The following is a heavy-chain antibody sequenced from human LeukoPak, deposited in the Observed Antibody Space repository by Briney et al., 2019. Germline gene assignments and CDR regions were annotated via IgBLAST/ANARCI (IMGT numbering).Heavy chain of an antibody. CDR2: ISYDGTNK. J-gene: IGHJ6*02. V-gene: IGHV3-30-3*01. CDR1: GFSFNSYA. CDR3: AREPITGTTDYYYGMDV. Sequence: GGSLRLSCAAFGFSFNSYAMHWVRQPPGKGLEWVAVISYDGTNKYYADSVKGRFTISRDNSKNTLYLQMNSLRAEDTAVYYCAREPITGTTDYYYGMDVWGQGTTVTVSS. D-gene: IGHD1-20*01.